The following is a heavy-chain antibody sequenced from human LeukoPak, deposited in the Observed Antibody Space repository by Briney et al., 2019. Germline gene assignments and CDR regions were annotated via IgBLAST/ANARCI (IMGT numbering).Heavy chain of an antibody. CDR1: GFTFSNYA. CDR3: AKEEWLGGMNYFDS. D-gene: IGHD3-3*01. V-gene: IGHV3-23*01. CDR2: ILGSGGGDAT. J-gene: IGHJ4*02. Sequence: GGSLRLSCAASGFTFSNYAMSWVRQAPGKGLEWVSTILGSGGGDATSYADSVKGRFTFSRDNSKSTLYLQLISLRAEDTAVYYCAKEEWLGGMNYFDSWGQGILVTVSS.